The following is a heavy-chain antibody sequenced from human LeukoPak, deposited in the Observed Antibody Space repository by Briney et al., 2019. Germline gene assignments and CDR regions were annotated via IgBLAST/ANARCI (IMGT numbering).Heavy chain of an antibody. J-gene: IGHJ6*02. Sequence: ASVKVSCKASGYTLTGYYMHWVRQAPGQGLEWMGWINPNSGGTNYAQKFQGWVTMTRDTSISTAYMELSRLRSDDTAVYYCARERIVVVPAALLYYGMDVWGQGTTVTVSS. D-gene: IGHD2-2*01. CDR1: GYTLTGYY. CDR3: ARERIVVVPAALLYYGMDV. CDR2: INPNSGGT. V-gene: IGHV1-2*04.